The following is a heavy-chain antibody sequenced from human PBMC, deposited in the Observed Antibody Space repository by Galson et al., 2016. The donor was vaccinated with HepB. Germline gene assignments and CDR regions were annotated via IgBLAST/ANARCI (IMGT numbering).Heavy chain of an antibody. CDR1: GFTFSTYG. J-gene: IGHJ4*02. Sequence: SLRLSCAASGFTFSTYGMHWVRQAPGKGLEWVAIISYHGSNKYYADSVKGRFTISRDNSKNTLYLQMNNLRAEDTAVYYCAKDLEMATMWFSDWGQGTLVTVSS. V-gene: IGHV3-30*18. CDR2: ISYHGSNK. D-gene: IGHD5-24*01. CDR3: AKDLEMATMWFSD.